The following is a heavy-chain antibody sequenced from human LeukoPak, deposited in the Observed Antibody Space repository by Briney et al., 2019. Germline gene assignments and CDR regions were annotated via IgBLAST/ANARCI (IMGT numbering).Heavy chain of an antibody. Sequence: PGGSLRLSCAASGFTFSNYGMHWVRQAPGKGLEWVAVISYDGSNKYYADSVKGRFTISRDNSKNTLYLQMNSLRAEDTAVYYCARATTYYYDSSGLDYWGQGTLVTVSS. J-gene: IGHJ4*02. CDR3: ARATTYYYDSSGLDY. D-gene: IGHD3-22*01. CDR2: ISYDGSNK. V-gene: IGHV3-30*03. CDR1: GFTFSNYG.